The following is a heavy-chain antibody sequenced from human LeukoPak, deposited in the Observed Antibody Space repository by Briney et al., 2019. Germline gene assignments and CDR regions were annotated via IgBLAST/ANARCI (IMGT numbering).Heavy chain of an antibody. V-gene: IGHV3-53*01. Sequence: GGALRLSCAASGVTLSSNYTSWVRQAPGKGVEWGSVIYSGGSTYYSDSVTGGFYISRDNSKNTLYLQMNSLRAEDTAVYYCARDFTWGQGTLVTVSS. CDR2: IYSGGST. CDR3: ARDFT. J-gene: IGHJ5*02. CDR1: GVTLSSNY.